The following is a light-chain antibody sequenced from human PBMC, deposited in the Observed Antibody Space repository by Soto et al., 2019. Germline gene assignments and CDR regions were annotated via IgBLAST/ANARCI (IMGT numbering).Light chain of an antibody. J-gene: IGLJ1*01. CDR2: HVT. CDR3: CSLSTSHAYV. V-gene: IGLV2-14*03. Sequence: QPVLSQPASVSGSPAQSTTISSTRTSSDISNYDYVSWYQRHPGKAPKLMIYHVTYRPSGVSNRYSGSKSGNSACLTISGLQADDEGDYYCCSLSTSHAYVFGSGTKVTVL. CDR1: SSDISNYDY.